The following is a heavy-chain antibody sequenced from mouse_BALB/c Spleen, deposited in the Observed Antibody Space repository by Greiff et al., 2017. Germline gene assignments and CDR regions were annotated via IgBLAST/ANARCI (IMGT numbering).Heavy chain of an antibody. J-gene: IGHJ4*01. CDR2: ISSGSSTI. CDR3: ARGDDGPYAMDY. V-gene: IGHV5-17*02. CDR1: GFTFSSFG. Sequence: DVQLVESGGGLVQPGGSRKLSCAASGFTFSSFGMHWVRQAPEKGLEWVAYISSGSSTIYYADTVKGRFTISRDNPKNTLFLQMTSLRSEDTAMYYCARGDDGPYAMDYWGQGTSVTVSS. D-gene: IGHD2-3*01.